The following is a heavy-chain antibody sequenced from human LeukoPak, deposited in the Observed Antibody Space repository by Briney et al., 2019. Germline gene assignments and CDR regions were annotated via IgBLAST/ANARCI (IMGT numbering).Heavy chain of an antibody. CDR1: GFTFSSYA. CDR2: ISGSGGST. Sequence: GGSLRLSCAASGFTFSSYAMSWVRQAPGKGLEWVSAISGSGGSTYYADSVKGRLTISRDNSKNTLYLQMNSLRAEDTAVYYCAKDNSVLMVYAHWYWGQGTLVTVSS. CDR3: AKDNSVLMVYAHWY. J-gene: IGHJ4*02. V-gene: IGHV3-23*01. D-gene: IGHD2-8*01.